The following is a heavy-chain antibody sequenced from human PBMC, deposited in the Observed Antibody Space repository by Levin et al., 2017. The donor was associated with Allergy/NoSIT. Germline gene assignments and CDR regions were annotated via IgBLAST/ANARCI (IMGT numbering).Heavy chain of an antibody. CDR3: ATVIRGSSAWFDP. Sequence: ASVKVSCEVSGYTLTELSMHWVRQAPGKGLEWMGGFDPEDGETIYAQKFQGRVTMTEDTSTDTAYMELSSLRSEDTAVYYCATVIRGSSAWFDPWGQGTLVTVSS. J-gene: IGHJ5*02. CDR1: GYTLTELS. CDR2: FDPEDGET. D-gene: IGHD6-6*01. V-gene: IGHV1-24*01.